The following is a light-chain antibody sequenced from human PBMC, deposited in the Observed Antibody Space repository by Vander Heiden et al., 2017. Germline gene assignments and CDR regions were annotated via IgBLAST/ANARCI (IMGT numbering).Light chain of an antibody. CDR1: QSLLHSNGYNY. V-gene: IGKV2-28*01. Sequence: DIVMTKSSLSLPVTPGEPASISCRSSQSLLHSNGYNYLDWYLQKPGQSPQLLIYLGSNRASGVPDRFSGSGSGTDFTLKISRVEAEDVGVYYCMQGLQTRTFGQGTKVEIK. CDR2: LGS. J-gene: IGKJ1*01. CDR3: MQGLQTRT.